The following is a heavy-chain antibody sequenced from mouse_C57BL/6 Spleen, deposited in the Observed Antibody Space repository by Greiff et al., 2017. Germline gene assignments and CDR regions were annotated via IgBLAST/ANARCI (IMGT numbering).Heavy chain of an antibody. V-gene: IGHV1-59*01. CDR1: GYTFTSYW. D-gene: IGHD4-1*01. CDR2: IDPSDSYT. Sequence: QVQLQQPGAELVRPGTSVKLSCKASGYTFTSYWMHWVKQRPGQGLEWIGVIDPSDSYTNYNQKFKGKATLTVDTSSSTAYMQLSSLTSEDSAVYYCARNFTNWDWFGYWGQGTLVTVSA. CDR3: ARNFTNWDWFGY. J-gene: IGHJ3*01.